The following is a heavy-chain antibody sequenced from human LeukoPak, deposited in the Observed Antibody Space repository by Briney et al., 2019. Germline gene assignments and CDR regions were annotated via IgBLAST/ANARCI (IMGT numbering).Heavy chain of an antibody. Sequence: GGSLRLSCAASGFTFSNYGMHWVRQAPGKGLKWVAFIRYDAITQYYSDSVKGRFTISRDNSKNSLYLQMNSLRAEDTAVYYCARVSGSYRPFDYWGQGTLVTVSS. D-gene: IGHD1-26*01. CDR2: IRYDAITQ. J-gene: IGHJ4*02. V-gene: IGHV3-30*02. CDR1: GFTFSNYG. CDR3: ARVSGSYRPFDY.